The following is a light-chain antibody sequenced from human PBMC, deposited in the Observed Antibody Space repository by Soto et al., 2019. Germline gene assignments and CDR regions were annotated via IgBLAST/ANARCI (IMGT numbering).Light chain of an antibody. CDR1: QGISTY. Sequence: DIQMTQSPSFLSASFGDRVTITCRASQGISTYLAWYQQKLGKAPKLLIYDASTLQSGVPSRFSGSRSGTEFTLTISSLQPEDFATYYCQQLNGYLELTFGGGTKV. V-gene: IGKV1-9*01. J-gene: IGKJ4*01. CDR3: QQLNGYLELT. CDR2: DAS.